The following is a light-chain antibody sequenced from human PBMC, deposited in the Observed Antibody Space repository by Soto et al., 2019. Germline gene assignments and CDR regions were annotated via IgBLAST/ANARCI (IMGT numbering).Light chain of an antibody. J-gene: IGKJ2*01. V-gene: IGKV1-5*03. Sequence: DIQMTQSPSTLSASVGDRVTITCRASKSISIWLAWYQQKPGKAPKLLIYKASSLESGVPSRFSGSGSGTEFTLTISSLQPDDFATYYCQQYNSYPYTFGQGTKLEIK. CDR2: KAS. CDR1: KSISIW. CDR3: QQYNSYPYT.